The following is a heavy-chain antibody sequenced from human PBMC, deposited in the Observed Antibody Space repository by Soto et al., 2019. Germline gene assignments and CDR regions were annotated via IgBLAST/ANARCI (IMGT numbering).Heavy chain of an antibody. CDR2: IIPIFGTA. V-gene: IGHV1-69*05. CDR1: GGTFSSYA. D-gene: IGHD4-17*01. Sequence: QVQLVQSGAEVKKPGSSVKVSCKASGGTFSSYAISWVRQAPGQGLEWMGGIIPIFGTANYAQKFQGRVTITXVEXTXKAYMELSSLRSEDTAVYYCARGGLTTDVYYYGMDVWGQGTTVTVSS. J-gene: IGHJ6*02. CDR3: ARGGLTTDVYYYGMDV.